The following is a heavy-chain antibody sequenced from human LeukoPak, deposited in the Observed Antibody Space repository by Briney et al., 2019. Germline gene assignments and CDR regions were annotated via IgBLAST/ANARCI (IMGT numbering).Heavy chain of an antibody. CDR3: ARSLWGYYFDY. J-gene: IGHJ4*02. CDR1: GGSISSYH. V-gene: IGHV4-59*01. Sequence: SETLSLTCTVSGGSISSYHWSWIRQPPGKGLKWIGYIYYSGSTNYNPSLKSRVTITVDTSKNQFSLKLSSVTAADTAVYYCARSLWGYYFDYWGQGTLVTVSS. D-gene: IGHD2-21*01. CDR2: IYYSGST.